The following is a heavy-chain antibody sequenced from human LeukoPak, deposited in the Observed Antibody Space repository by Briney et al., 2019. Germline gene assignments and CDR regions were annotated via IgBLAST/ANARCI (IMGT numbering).Heavy chain of an antibody. Sequence: SETLSLTCTVSGGSISSYYWSWIRQPPGKGLEWFGYMYYSGSTNYNPSLKSRITISVDTSKNHFSQNLSSVTAADAAVYYCARGIIAAALDYWGQGTLVTVPS. D-gene: IGHD6-13*01. V-gene: IGHV4-59*01. J-gene: IGHJ4*02. CDR2: MYYSGST. CDR3: ARGIIAAALDY. CDR1: GGSISSYY.